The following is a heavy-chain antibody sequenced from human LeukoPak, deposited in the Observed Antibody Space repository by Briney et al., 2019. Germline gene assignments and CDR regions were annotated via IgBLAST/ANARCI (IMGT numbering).Heavy chain of an antibody. Sequence: GGSLRLSCTASGFTFGDYLMSWFRQAPGKGPEWIGFISGGTTEYAASVKGRFTISRDDSTSIAYLQMNSLTTEDTAVYYCSRGSGWLSVYWGQGTLVTVSS. V-gene: IGHV3-49*03. CDR3: SRGSGWLSVY. J-gene: IGHJ4*02. CDR1: GFTFGDYL. CDR2: ISGGTT. D-gene: IGHD6-19*01.